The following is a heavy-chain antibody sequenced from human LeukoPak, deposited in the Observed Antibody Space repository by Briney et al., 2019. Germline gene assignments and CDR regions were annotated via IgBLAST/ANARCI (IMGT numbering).Heavy chain of an antibody. J-gene: IGHJ6*02. CDR1: GLTFNNYA. D-gene: IGHD4-17*01. CDR3: AKGVTTVRIYYHGMDV. V-gene: IGHV3-23*01. Sequence: GGSLRLSCAASGLTFNNYALTWIRQAPGKGLEWVSSISGRGGNTYYADSVKGRFTISRDNAKNTLWLQTNSLRAEDTAVYYCAKGVTTVRIYYHGMDVWGQGTTVTVSS. CDR2: ISGRGGNT.